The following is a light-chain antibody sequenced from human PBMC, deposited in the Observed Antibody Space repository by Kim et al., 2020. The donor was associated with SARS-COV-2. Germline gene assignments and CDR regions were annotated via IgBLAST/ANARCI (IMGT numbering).Light chain of an antibody. CDR1: QSINTY. Sequence: SGGDRVTIICRASQSINTYLNWYQQKPDKAPKLLIYAASTLQSGVPLRFSGSGSGTDFTLTISSLQPEDFATYYFQQSHTAPLLTFGGGTKVDIK. CDR3: QQSHTAPLLT. J-gene: IGKJ4*01. CDR2: AAS. V-gene: IGKV1-39*01.